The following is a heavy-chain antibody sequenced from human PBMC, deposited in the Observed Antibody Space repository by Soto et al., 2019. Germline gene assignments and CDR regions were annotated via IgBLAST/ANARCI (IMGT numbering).Heavy chain of an antibody. Sequence: QLQLQESGPGLVKPSETLSLTCTVSGGSISSSSYYWGWIRQPPGKGLEWIGSIYYSGSTYYNPSLKSRVTISVDTSKNQFSLKLSSVTAADTAVYYCARVYCSGGSCYCGDWGQGTLVTVSS. CDR2: IYYSGST. CDR3: ARVYCSGGSCYCGD. V-gene: IGHV4-39*01. CDR1: GGSISSSSYY. D-gene: IGHD2-15*01. J-gene: IGHJ4*02.